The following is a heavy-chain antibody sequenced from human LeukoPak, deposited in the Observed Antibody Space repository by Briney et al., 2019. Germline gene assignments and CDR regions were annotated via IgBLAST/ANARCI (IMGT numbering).Heavy chain of an antibody. CDR2: IYYSGST. D-gene: IGHD3-9*01. CDR1: GGSISSGGYY. J-gene: IGHJ4*02. CDR3: ARGHTIPTNYFDY. V-gene: IGHV4-31*03. Sequence: SQTLSLTCTVSGGSISSGGYYWSWIRQHPGKGLEWIGYIYYSGSTYYNPSLKSRVTISVDTSKNQFSLKLSSVTAADTAVYYCARGHTIPTNYFDYWGQGTPVTVSS.